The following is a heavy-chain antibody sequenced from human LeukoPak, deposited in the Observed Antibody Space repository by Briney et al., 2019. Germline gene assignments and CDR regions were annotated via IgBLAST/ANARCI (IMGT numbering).Heavy chain of an antibody. CDR2: INPSGGST. CDR1: GYTFASYY. J-gene: IGHJ4*02. D-gene: IGHD5-12*01. Sequence: ASVKVSCKASGYTFASYYMHWVRQAPGQGLEWMGIINPSGGSTSYAQKFQGRVTMTRDMSTSTVYMELSRLRSEDTAVYYCARAGVTYSGYDLRSYYFDYWGQGTLVTVSS. CDR3: ARAGVTYSGYDLRSYYFDY. V-gene: IGHV1-46*01.